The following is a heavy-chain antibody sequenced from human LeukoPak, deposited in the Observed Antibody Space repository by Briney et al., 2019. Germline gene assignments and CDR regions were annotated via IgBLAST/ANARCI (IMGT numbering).Heavy chain of an antibody. CDR2: IYTSGST. Sequence: SETLSLTCTVSGGSISSGSYYWSWIRQPAGKGLEWIGRIYTSGSTNYHPSLKSRVTISVDTSKNQFSLKLSPVTAADTAVYYCARVRATPSPAYFDYWGQGTLVTVSS. CDR3: ARVRATPSPAYFDY. V-gene: IGHV4-61*02. D-gene: IGHD5-12*01. J-gene: IGHJ4*02. CDR1: GGSISSGSYY.